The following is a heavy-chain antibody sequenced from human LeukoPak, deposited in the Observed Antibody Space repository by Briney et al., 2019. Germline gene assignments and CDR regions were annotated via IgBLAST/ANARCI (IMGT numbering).Heavy chain of an antibody. CDR3: ASRHIYSNYVDY. Sequence: SETLSLTCAVYGGSLSGYYWSWIRQPPGKGLEWIGEITHTGFTNYNPSLESRVVISVDTYNNHFSLKARSVAAADTAVYYCASRHIYSNYVDYWGQGTLVTVSS. J-gene: IGHJ4*02. CDR2: ITHTGFT. CDR1: GGSLSGYY. D-gene: IGHD4-11*01. V-gene: IGHV4-34*01.